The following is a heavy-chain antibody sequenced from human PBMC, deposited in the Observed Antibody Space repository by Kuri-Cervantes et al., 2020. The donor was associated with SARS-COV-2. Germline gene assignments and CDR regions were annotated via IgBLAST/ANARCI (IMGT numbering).Heavy chain of an antibody. CDR3: AKDLESQQPVRGLVYYYYYMDV. Sequence: GGSLRLSCAASGFTFSSYSMNWVRQAPGKGLEWVSSISSSSSYIYYADSVKGRFTISRDNAKNSLYLQMNSLRAEDTAVYYCAKDLESQQPVRGLVYYYYYMDVRGKGTTVTVSS. J-gene: IGHJ6*03. CDR1: GFTFSSYS. CDR2: ISSSSSYI. D-gene: IGHD6-13*01. V-gene: IGHV3-21*01.